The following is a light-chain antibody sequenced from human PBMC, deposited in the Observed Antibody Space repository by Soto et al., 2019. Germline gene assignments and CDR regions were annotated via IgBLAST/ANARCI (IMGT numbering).Light chain of an antibody. V-gene: IGKV3-15*01. Sequence: EIVMTQSPVTLSVSPGERATLSCRASQSVGSNLAWYQQKPGQAPRLLIYGASTSATGIPARFSGSGSGTEFILTTNSLQSEDFAVYYCLQYFNWPPLTFGGGTKLEIK. CDR1: QSVGSN. J-gene: IGKJ4*01. CDR3: LQYFNWPPLT. CDR2: GAS.